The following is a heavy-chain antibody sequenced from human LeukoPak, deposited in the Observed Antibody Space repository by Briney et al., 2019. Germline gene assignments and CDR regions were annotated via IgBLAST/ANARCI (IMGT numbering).Heavy chain of an antibody. Sequence: GESPKISCKGSGYSFTSYWIGWVRQMPGKGLEWMGIIYPGDSDTRYSPSFQGQVTISADKSISTAYLQWSSLKASDTAMYYCARHPPYYDILTGYSPWGQGTLVTVSS. J-gene: IGHJ5*02. CDR2: IYPGDSDT. D-gene: IGHD3-9*01. CDR3: ARHPPYYDILTGYSP. CDR1: GYSFTSYW. V-gene: IGHV5-51*01.